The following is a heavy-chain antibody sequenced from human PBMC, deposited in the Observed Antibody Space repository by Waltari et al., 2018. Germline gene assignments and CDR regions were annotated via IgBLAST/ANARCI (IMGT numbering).Heavy chain of an antibody. CDR3: SGGEVTGTDF. V-gene: IGHV3-73*01. CDR2: IRRQPFNYAT. J-gene: IGHJ4*02. CDR1: GFSFSGSP. Sequence: EVQVVESGGGLVQPGGSLRLSCAPSGFSFSGSPIHWVRQTSGRGLEWVGRIRRQPFNYATAYSESVKGRFTISRDDSKNTAYLQMNNLMTEDTAVYYCSGGEVTGTDFWGQGTLVTVSS. D-gene: IGHD1-1*01.